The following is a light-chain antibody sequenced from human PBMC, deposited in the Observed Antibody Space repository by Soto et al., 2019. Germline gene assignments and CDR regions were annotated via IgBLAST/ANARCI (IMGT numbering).Light chain of an antibody. V-gene: IGLV1-44*01. CDR3: AAWDDNLNGVV. J-gene: IGLJ2*01. CDR2: SNN. CDR1: SSNIGSYT. Sequence: HSVLTQPPSASGTPGQRVTISCSGSSSNIGSYTVNWYQQLPGTAPKLLIYSNNQRPSGVPDRFSGSKSGTSASLAISGLQSEDEADYYCAAWDDNLNGVVFGGGTKLTVL.